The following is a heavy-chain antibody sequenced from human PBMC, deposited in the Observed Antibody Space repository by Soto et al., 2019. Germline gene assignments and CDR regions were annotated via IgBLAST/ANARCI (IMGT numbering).Heavy chain of an antibody. Sequence: PSETLSLTCRVSGGSISRYDSGWNRQPPGKGLEWIGSIYYSGNTYYSPSLQSRVTISADTSKNQFSLKLTSVTAADTGVYYCARQVVDGAVAGSGSFDYWGQGALVTVSS. CDR1: GGSISRYD. CDR3: ARQVVDGAVAGSGSFDY. D-gene: IGHD3-10*01. V-gene: IGHV4-39*01. J-gene: IGHJ4*02. CDR2: IYYSGNT.